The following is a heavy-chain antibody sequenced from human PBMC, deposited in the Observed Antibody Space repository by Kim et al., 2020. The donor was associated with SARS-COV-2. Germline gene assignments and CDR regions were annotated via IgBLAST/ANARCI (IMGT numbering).Heavy chain of an antibody. CDR1: GFTLTNSW. Sequence: GGSLRLSCAVSGFTLTNSWMNWVRQVPGKGLEWVANIKQDGSQKYYVDSVKGRFTISRDSTKNSLYLQMDSLRAEDTAMYYCARNRGDYWGQGTLVTVSS. J-gene: IGHJ4*02. V-gene: IGHV3-7*01. CDR2: IKQDGSQK. CDR3: ARNRGDY. D-gene: IGHD1-26*01.